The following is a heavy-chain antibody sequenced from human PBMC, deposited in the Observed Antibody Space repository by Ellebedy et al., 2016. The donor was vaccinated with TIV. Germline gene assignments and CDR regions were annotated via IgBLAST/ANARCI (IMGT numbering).Heavy chain of an antibody. J-gene: IGHJ3*02. CDR3: ARKWRVPAAKGWFGAFDI. CDR1: GYSFTSYW. Sequence: KVSCXGSGYSFTSYWIGWVRQMPGKGLEWMGIIYPGDSDTRYSPSFQGQVTISADKSISTAYLQWSSLKASDTAMYYCARKWRVPAAKGWFGAFDIWGQGTMVTVSS. V-gene: IGHV5-51*01. CDR2: IYPGDSDT. D-gene: IGHD2-2*01.